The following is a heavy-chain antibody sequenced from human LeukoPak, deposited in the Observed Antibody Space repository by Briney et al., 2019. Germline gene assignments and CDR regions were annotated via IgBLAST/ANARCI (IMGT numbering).Heavy chain of an antibody. V-gene: IGHV3-30*04. CDR2: ISYDGSNK. Sequence: GGSLRLSCAASGFTFSSYAMHWVRQAPGKGLEWVAVISYDGSNKYYADSVKGRFTISRDNSKNTLYLQMNSLRAEDTAVYCCARVEQQLVLYSTFDYWGQGTLVTVSS. CDR1: GFTFSSYA. CDR3: ARVEQQLVLYSTFDY. D-gene: IGHD6-13*01. J-gene: IGHJ4*02.